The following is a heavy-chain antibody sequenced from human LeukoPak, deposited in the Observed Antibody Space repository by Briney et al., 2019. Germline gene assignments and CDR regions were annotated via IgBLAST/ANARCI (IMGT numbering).Heavy chain of an antibody. V-gene: IGHV1-2*02. J-gene: IGHJ4*02. CDR1: GGTFSSYA. CDR2: INPNSGGT. Sequence: GASVKVSRKASGGTFSSYAISWVRQAPGQGLEWMGWINPNSGGTNYAQKFQGRVTMTRDTSISTAYMELSRLRSDDTALYYCARNLPGLHTAVDYWGQGTLVTVSS. D-gene: IGHD5-18*01. CDR3: ARNLPGLHTAVDY.